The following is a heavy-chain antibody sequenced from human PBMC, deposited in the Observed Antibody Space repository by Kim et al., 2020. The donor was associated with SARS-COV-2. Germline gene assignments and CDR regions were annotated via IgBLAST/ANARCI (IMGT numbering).Heavy chain of an antibody. J-gene: IGHJ6*02. CDR3: ARISAAGTFYYYYGMDV. Sequence: LKSRVTISVDTSKNQFSLKLSFVTAADTAVYYCARISAAGTFYYYYGMDVWGQGTTVTVSS. D-gene: IGHD6-13*01. V-gene: IGHV4-59*01.